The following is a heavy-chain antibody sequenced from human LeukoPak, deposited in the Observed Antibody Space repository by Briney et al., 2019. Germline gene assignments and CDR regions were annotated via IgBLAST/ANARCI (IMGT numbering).Heavy chain of an antibody. Sequence: PSETLSLTCTVSGGSISSSSYYWGWIRQPPGKGLEWIGSIYYSGSTYYNPSLKSRVTISVDTSKNQFSLKVNSVTAADTAVYYCARRHRPYYYGSGSYWYFDLWGRGTLVTVSS. V-gene: IGHV4-39*01. CDR1: GGSISSSSYY. J-gene: IGHJ2*01. CDR2: IYYSGST. D-gene: IGHD3-10*01. CDR3: ARRHRPYYYGSGSYWYFDL.